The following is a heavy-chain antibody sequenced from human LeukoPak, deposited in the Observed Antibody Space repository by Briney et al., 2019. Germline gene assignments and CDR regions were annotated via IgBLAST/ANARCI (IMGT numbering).Heavy chain of an antibody. D-gene: IGHD5-18*01. Sequence: PGGSLRLSCSASGFTFSRYSMHWVRQAPGKGLEYVSVISSNGGSTYYADSVKGRFTISRDNSKNTLYLQMSSLRVEDTAVYYCVLSTTMVTYFDYWGQGTLVTVSS. V-gene: IGHV3-64D*06. CDR1: GFTFSRYS. CDR3: VLSTTMVTYFDY. J-gene: IGHJ4*02. CDR2: ISSNGGST.